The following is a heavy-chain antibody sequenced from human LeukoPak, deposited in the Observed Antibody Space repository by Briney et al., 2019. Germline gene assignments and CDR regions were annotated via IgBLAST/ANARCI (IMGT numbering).Heavy chain of an antibody. CDR1: GFTFTDYY. V-gene: IGHV3-11*04. Sequence: GGSLRLSCAASGFTFTDYYMSWIRQAPGKGLEWLSYISSSGSTIYYADSVKGRFTISRDNAKNSLYLQMNSLRAGDTAVYYCARGSGSNYYFDYWGQGTLVTVSS. D-gene: IGHD3-10*01. J-gene: IGHJ4*02. CDR2: ISSSGSTI. CDR3: ARGSGSNYYFDY.